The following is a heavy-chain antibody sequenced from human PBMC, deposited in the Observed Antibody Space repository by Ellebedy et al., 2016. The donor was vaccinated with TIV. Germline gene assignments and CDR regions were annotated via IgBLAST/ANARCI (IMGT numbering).Heavy chain of an antibody. Sequence: GGSLRLXCVASGFTFTNSWMTWVRQAPGKGLEWVASINSDGSEIRYVDSVKGRFTFSRDNAANSVYLQVSSLRADDTAVYYCSSFIAFGGVIVPHWGQGTLVTVSS. CDR1: GFTFTNSW. J-gene: IGHJ4*02. V-gene: IGHV3-7*01. CDR2: INSDGSEI. D-gene: IGHD3-16*02. CDR3: SSFIAFGGVIVPH.